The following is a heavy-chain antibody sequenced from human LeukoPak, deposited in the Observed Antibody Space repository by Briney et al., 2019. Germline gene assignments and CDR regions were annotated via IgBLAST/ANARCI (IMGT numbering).Heavy chain of an antibody. CDR1: GDSISTYY. D-gene: IGHD5-12*01. Sequence: SETLSLTCTVSGDSISTYYWSWIRQPPGKGLEWIGYIYYTGSTNYNPSLKSRVTMSVDTSKNQFSLKLRSVTAADTAVYYCARGGGYEMPRLFDYWGQGTLDTVSS. CDR2: IYYTGST. CDR3: ARGGGYEMPRLFDY. J-gene: IGHJ4*02. V-gene: IGHV4-59*01.